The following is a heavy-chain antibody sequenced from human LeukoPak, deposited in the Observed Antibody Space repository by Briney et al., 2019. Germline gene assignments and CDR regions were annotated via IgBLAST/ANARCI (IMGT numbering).Heavy chain of an antibody. D-gene: IGHD2-15*01. CDR3: ARETVHCSGGSCKPYYFDY. V-gene: IGHV3-7*01. J-gene: IGHJ4*02. CDR1: GFTFSSYW. Sequence: PGGSLRLSCAASGFTFSSYWMSWVRQAPGKGLEWVANIKQDGREKYYVDSVKGRFTISRDNAKHSLYLKMNSLRDEDTAVYYCARETVHCSGGSCKPYYFDYWGQGTLVTVSS. CDR2: IKQDGREK.